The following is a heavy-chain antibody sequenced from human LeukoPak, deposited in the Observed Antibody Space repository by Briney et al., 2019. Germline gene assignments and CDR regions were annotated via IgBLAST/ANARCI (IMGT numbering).Heavy chain of an antibody. J-gene: IGHJ4*02. Sequence: GGSLRLSXAASGFTFYDYAMHWVRQTPGKGLEWVSGISWNSGSIGYADSVKGRFTISRDNAKNSLYLQMNSLRAEDMALYYCAKDRANYYDSSGFDYWGQGTLVTVSS. CDR1: GFTFYDYA. V-gene: IGHV3-9*03. D-gene: IGHD3-22*01. CDR2: ISWNSGSI. CDR3: AKDRANYYDSSGFDY.